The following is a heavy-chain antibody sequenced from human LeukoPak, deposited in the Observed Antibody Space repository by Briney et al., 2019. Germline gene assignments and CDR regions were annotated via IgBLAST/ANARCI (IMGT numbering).Heavy chain of an antibody. V-gene: IGHV1-46*01. CDR3: ARDLGRCGDCYSGYDGAFDI. D-gene: IGHD2-21*02. CDR2: INPSGGST. Sequence: VASVKVSCKASGYTVSNYHMHWVRQAPGQGLEWMGIINPSGGSTSYAEKFQGRVTMTRDTSTSIVYMELSSLRSEDTAVYYCARDLGRCGDCYSGYDGAFDIWGQGTMVTVSS. CDR1: GYTVSNYH. J-gene: IGHJ3*02.